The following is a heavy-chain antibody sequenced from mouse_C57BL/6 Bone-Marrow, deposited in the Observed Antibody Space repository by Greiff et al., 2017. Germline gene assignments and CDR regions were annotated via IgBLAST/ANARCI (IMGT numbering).Heavy chain of an antibody. CDR2: LSDGGSYT. CDR3: ARERDSPWLAY. V-gene: IGHV5-4*01. Sequence: EVKLVEPGGGLVKPGGSLKLSCAASGFTFSSYAMSWVRQTPEKRLEWVATLSDGGSYTYYPDNVKGRFTISRDNAKNNRYLQMSHLKSEDTAMYYCARERDSPWLAYWGQGTLVTVSA. D-gene: IGHD3-2*01. J-gene: IGHJ3*01. CDR1: GFTFSSYA.